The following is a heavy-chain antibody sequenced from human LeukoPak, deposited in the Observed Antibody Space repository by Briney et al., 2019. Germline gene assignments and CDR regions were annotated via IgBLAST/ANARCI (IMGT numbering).Heavy chain of an antibody. D-gene: IGHD3-9*01. CDR3: ARDNYDILTGRLFDY. V-gene: IGHV1-2*02. Sequence: ASVKVSCKASGYTFTGYYMHWVRQAPGQGLEWMGWINPNSGGTNYAQKSQGRVTMTRDTSISTAYMELSRLRSDDTAVYYCARDNYDILTGRLFDYWGQGTLVTVSS. CDR2: INPNSGGT. CDR1: GYTFTGYY. J-gene: IGHJ4*02.